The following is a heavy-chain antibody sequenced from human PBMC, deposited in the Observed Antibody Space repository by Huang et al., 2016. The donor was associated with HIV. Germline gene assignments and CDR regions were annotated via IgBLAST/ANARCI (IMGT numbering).Heavy chain of an antibody. J-gene: IGHJ3*02. CDR3: AAGYDTYYDI. D-gene: IGHD2-21*01. Sequence: QVQLVQSGAEVKKPGASVKVSCTVSGYTLTELSIHWVRQAPGKGREWMGGFAPEHGETIYAQNVQGRVTMAEDTATDTAYMELHSLRPEDTAVYYCAAGYDTYYDIWGQGTMVIASS. V-gene: IGHV1-24*01. CDR1: GYTLTELS. CDR2: FAPEHGET.